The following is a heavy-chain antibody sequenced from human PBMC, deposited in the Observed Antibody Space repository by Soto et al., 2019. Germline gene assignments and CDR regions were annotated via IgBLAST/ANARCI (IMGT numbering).Heavy chain of an antibody. CDR2: IYHSGST. J-gene: IGHJ4*02. V-gene: IGHV4-30-2*01. D-gene: IGHD5-12*01. Sequence: QLQLQESGSGLVKPSQTLSLTCAVSGGSISSGGYSWSWIRQPPGKGLEWIGYIYHSGSTYYNPSLKSRVTSPVDSSKNQFSLKLSSVTAADTAVYYCASGDGYDPLADYWGQGTLVTVSS. CDR1: GGSISSGGYS. CDR3: ASGDGYDPLADY.